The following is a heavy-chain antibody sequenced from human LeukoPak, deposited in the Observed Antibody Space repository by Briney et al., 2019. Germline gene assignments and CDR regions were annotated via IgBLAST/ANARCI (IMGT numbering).Heavy chain of an antibody. J-gene: IGHJ4*02. D-gene: IGHD4-17*01. V-gene: IGHV1-69*06. Sequence: SVKVSCKDSGGTFSSYAISWVRQAPGQGLEWMGGIIPIFGTANYAQKFQGRVTITADKSTSTAYMELSSLRSEDTAVYYCARDLYGDYAPGVYWGQGTLVTVSS. CDR3: ARDLYGDYAPGVY. CDR2: IIPIFGTA. CDR1: GGTFSSYA.